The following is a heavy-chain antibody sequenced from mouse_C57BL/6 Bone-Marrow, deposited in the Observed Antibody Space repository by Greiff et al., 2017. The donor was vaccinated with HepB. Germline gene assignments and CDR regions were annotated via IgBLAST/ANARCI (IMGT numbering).Heavy chain of an antibody. V-gene: IGHV1-19*01. J-gene: IGHJ4*01. CDR3: ARWGDLQGAMDY. CDR2: INPYNGGT. CDR1: GYTFTDYY. Sequence: EVQLQQSGPVLVKPGASVKMSCKASGYTFTDYYMNWVKQSHGKSLEWIGVINPYNGGTSYNQKFKGKATLTVDKSSSTAYMELNSLTSEDSAVYYCARWGDLQGAMDYWGQGTSVTVSS.